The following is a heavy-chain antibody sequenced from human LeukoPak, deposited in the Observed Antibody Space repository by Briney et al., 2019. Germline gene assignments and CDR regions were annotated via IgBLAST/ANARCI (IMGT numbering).Heavy chain of an antibody. CDR1: GFSFIRSS. CDR2: ITARSTYI. J-gene: IGHJ4*02. CDR3: AREYYYDEDAGNY. V-gene: IGHV3-21*01. Sequence: GGSLRLSRAASGFSFIRSSMGWVRQAPGKGLEWVSSITARSTYIYYADSVKGRFTISRDNVEKSVSLQMNSLRAEDTAVYYCAREYYYDEDAGNYWGQGTLVTVSS. D-gene: IGHD3-22*01.